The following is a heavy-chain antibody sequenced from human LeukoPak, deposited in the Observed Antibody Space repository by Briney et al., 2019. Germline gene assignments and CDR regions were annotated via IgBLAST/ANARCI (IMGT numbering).Heavy chain of an antibody. CDR2: INPNSGGT. Sequence: PSVKLSCKASGSTFTGYYMHWVRQPPAQGLELMGWINPNSGGTNYAQKFRGRVTMTMDTSISTAYMELSRLRSDDTAVYYCARVSLIESGGFDYWGQGTLVTVSS. CDR3: ARVSLIESGGFDY. V-gene: IGHV1-2*02. CDR1: GSTFTGYY. D-gene: IGHD2-21*01. J-gene: IGHJ4*02.